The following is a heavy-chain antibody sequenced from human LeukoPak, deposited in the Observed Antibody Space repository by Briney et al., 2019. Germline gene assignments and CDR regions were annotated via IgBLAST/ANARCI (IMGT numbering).Heavy chain of an antibody. V-gene: IGHV4-34*01. Sequence: PSETLSLTCGVYGGAFSAYRWNWIRRPPGKDLEWVGEINHSGSAKYHPSFKSRVTISVDTSKNQVSLSLHSVTAADTAVYYCAGGPRESFYNWFDPWGQGTPVTVSS. CDR2: INHSGSA. CDR1: GGAFSAYR. J-gene: IGHJ5*02. CDR3: AGGPRESFYNWFDP. D-gene: IGHD3-16*02.